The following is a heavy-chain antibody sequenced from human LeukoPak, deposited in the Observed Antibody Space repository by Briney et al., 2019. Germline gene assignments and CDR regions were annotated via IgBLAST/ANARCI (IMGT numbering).Heavy chain of an antibody. CDR2: ISAYNGNT. Sequence: GASVKVSCKASVYTFTRYGISWVRQAPGQGLEWMGWISAYNGNTNYAQKLQDRVTMTTDTSTSTAYMELTSLRSDDTAVYYCARDRGYSDYDYSTWGLGTLVTVSS. D-gene: IGHD5-12*01. J-gene: IGHJ5*02. CDR1: VYTFTRYG. CDR3: ARDRGYSDYDYST. V-gene: IGHV1-18*01.